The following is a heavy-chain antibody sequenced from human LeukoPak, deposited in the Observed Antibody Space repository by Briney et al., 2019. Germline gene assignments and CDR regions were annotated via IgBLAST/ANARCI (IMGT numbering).Heavy chain of an antibody. V-gene: IGHV1-46*01. CDR3: ARDREGRWLHEGFDY. CDR2: INPSGGST. CDR1: GYTFTSYY. D-gene: IGHD5-24*01. Sequence: ASVKVSCKASGYTFTSYYMHWVRQAPGQGLEWMGIINPSGGSTSYAQKFQGRVTMTRDMSTSTVYMELSSLRAEDTAVYYCARDREGRWLHEGFDYWGLGTLVTVSS. J-gene: IGHJ4*02.